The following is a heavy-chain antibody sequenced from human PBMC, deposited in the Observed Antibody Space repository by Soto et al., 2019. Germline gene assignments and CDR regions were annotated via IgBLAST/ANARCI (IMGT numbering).Heavy chain of an antibody. D-gene: IGHD2-21*02. Sequence: VQLVASGGDLVQPGGSLRLSCAASGFTFSNYWMHWVRQGPGKGLVWVARVNSDETIISYADSVKGRFTTSRDNAKNTLHLQMTSLRFEDTALYYCVCFECGRTAVVTSMEANGYWGQGTLVTVSS. CDR3: VCFECGRTAVVTSMEANGY. CDR2: VNSDETII. CDR1: GFTFSNYW. V-gene: IGHV3-74*01. J-gene: IGHJ4*02.